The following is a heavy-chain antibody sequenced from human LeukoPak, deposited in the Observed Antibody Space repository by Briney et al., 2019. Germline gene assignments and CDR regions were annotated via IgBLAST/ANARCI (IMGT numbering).Heavy chain of an antibody. J-gene: IGHJ4*02. CDR1: GYSVSSNSAA. CDR2: TYYRSKWYN. CDR3: ARDRHYGSGRAGVFDY. D-gene: IGHD3-10*01. V-gene: IGHV6-1*01. Sequence: SQTLSLTCAISGYSVSSNSAAWNWIRQSPSRGLEWLGRTYYRSKWYNDYAVAVKSRITVNPDTSKNQFSLQLNSVTPEDTAVYYCARDRHYGSGRAGVFDYWGQGTLVTVSS.